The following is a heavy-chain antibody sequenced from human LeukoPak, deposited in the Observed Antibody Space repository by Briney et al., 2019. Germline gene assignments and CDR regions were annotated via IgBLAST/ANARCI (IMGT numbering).Heavy chain of an antibody. D-gene: IGHD2-8*01. CDR3: AREGDKYANWFDT. Sequence: SETLSLTCTVSGGSISSYYWSWIRQPPGRGLEWIGYIYYSGSTNYNPSLKSRVTISVDTSKNQFSLNLSSVTAADTAVYYCAREGDKYANWFDTWGQGTLVTVSS. V-gene: IGHV4-59*01. J-gene: IGHJ5*02. CDR2: IYYSGST. CDR1: GGSISSYY.